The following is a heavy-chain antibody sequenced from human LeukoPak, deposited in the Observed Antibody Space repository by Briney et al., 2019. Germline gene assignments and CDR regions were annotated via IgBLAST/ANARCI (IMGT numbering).Heavy chain of an antibody. J-gene: IGHJ4*02. V-gene: IGHV4-59*01. CDR3: ARGIAAAGTDY. D-gene: IGHD6-13*01. Sequence: SETLSLTCTVSGGSISSYYWSWIRQPPGKGLEWIGYIYYSGSTNYNPSLKSRVTISVDTSKNQFSLKLSSVTAADTAVYYCARGIAAAGTDYWGQGTLVTVSS. CDR1: GGSISSYY. CDR2: IYYSGST.